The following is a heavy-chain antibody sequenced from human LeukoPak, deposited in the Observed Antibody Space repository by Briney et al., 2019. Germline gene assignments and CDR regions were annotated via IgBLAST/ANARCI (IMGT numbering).Heavy chain of an antibody. D-gene: IGHD2-15*01. J-gene: IGHJ6*02. V-gene: IGHV5-51*01. CDR3: ARRIHYYYGMDV. Sequence: GESLKISCKGSGYSFTTYWIGWVRQMPGKGLEWMGIIYPGDSDTRYSPSFQGQVTISADRSITTAYLQWSSLKASDTAIYYCARRIHYYYGMDVWGQGTTVTDSS. CDR1: GYSFTTYW. CDR2: IYPGDSDT.